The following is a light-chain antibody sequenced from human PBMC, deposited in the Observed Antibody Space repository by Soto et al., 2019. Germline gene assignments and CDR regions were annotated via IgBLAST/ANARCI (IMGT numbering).Light chain of an antibody. CDR2: LDSAGRH. J-gene: IGLJ3*02. CDR1: SGHSTYA. CDR3: QTWGTGFRV. Sequence: QAVVTQSPSASASLGASVKLTCTLSSGHSTYAIAWHQQQPEKGPRFLVNLDSAGRHSKGDEIPDRFSGSSSGAERYLTISSLQSEDEADYYCQTWGTGFRVFGGGTKVTVL. V-gene: IGLV4-69*01.